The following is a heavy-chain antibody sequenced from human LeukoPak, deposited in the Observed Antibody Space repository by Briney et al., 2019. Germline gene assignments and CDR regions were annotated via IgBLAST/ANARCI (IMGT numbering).Heavy chain of an antibody. CDR2: ISGYNGNT. D-gene: IGHD3-9*01. J-gene: IGHJ4*02. Sequence: ASVKVSCKASGYTFTSYGINWVRQAPGQGLEWMGWISGYNGNTIYAENVQGRVTMTTDTSTSTAYIELGSLRSDDTAVFHCARSSRFDWLLYFDSWGQGTLVTVSS. CDR1: GYTFTSYG. CDR3: ARSSRFDWLLYFDS. V-gene: IGHV1-18*01.